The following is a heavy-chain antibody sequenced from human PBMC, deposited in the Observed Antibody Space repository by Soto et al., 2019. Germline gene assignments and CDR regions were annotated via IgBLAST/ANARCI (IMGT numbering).Heavy chain of an antibody. CDR3: ARYYRGSGRYFFDY. CDR2: INQDGGVT. CDR1: GFTFISSF. J-gene: IGHJ4*02. Sequence: XGSLELSCVASGFTFISSFMGWIRQAPGKGLEWVANINQDGGVTYYVDSVEGRFTISRDNTKDSLYLQMNSLRGEDTAIYYCARYYRGSGRYFFDYWGQGTPVTVSS. D-gene: IGHD6-19*01. V-gene: IGHV3-7*03.